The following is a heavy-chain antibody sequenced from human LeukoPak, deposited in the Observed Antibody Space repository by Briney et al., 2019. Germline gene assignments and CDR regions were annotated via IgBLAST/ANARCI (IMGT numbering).Heavy chain of an antibody. CDR3: ARNSKLPYFEWFDY. D-gene: IGHD3-9*01. CDR2: IKQDGSEK. CDR1: GFTFSSYW. J-gene: IGHJ4*02. Sequence: PGGSLRLSCAASGFTFSSYWMSWVRQAPGKGLEWVDNIKQDGSEKYYVDSVKGRFTISRDNAKNSLYLQMNSLRAEDTAVYYCARNSKLPYFEWFDYWGQGTLVTVSS. V-gene: IGHV3-7*01.